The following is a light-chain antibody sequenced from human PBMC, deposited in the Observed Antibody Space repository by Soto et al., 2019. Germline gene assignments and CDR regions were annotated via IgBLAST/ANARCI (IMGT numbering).Light chain of an antibody. CDR3: QQYSSSPSIT. V-gene: IGKV3-20*01. J-gene: IGKJ5*01. CDR1: QSVSSRY. CDR2: GAS. Sequence: EIVLTHSPGTLSLSPGERATLSCRASQSVSSRYLARYQQKPGQAPRLIIYGASIRATGIPDRFSGSGSETDFTLTISRLEPEDLALYYCQQYSSSPSITFGQGTRLEIK.